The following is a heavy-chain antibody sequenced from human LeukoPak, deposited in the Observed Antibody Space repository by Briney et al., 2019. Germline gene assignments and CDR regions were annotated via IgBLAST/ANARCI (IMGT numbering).Heavy chain of an antibody. CDR1: GHSFTSYY. Sequence: GESLKISCKGSGHSFTSYYIGWVRQVPGKGLEWMGIIYPGASDTRYSPSFRGQVTISADKSISTAYLQWSSLKASDTAIYYCVRLNSGTTDYWGQGTLVTVSS. D-gene: IGHD1-7*01. V-gene: IGHV5-51*01. J-gene: IGHJ4*02. CDR3: VRLNSGTTDY. CDR2: IYPGASDT.